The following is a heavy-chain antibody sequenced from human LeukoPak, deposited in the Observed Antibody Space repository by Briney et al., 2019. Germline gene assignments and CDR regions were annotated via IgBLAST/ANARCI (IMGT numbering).Heavy chain of an antibody. CDR3: ARDQAGLDY. V-gene: IGHV4-61*01. D-gene: IGHD6-13*01. CDR1: GGSVSSGSYY. Sequence: SETLSLTCTVSGGSVSSGSYYWSWIRQPPGKGLEWIGYIYYSGSTNHNPSLKSRVTISVDTSKNQFSLQLNSVTPEDTAVYYCARDQAGLDYWGQGTLVTVSS. CDR2: IYYSGST. J-gene: IGHJ4*02.